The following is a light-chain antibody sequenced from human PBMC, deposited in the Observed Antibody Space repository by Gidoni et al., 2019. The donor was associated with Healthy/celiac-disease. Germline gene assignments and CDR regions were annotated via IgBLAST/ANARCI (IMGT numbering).Light chain of an antibody. V-gene: IGKV1-8*01. J-gene: IGKJ1*01. Sequence: AIRMTKSPSTVSASTGDRVTITCRARQGISSYLAWYQQKPGKAPKLLIYAASTLQSGVPSRFSGSGSGTDFTLTISCLQSEDFATYYCQQYYSYPRTFGQGTKVEIK. CDR3: QQYYSYPRT. CDR2: AAS. CDR1: QGISSY.